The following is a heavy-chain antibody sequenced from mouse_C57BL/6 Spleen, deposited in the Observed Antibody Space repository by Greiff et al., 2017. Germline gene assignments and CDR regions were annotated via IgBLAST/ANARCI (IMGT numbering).Heavy chain of an antibody. D-gene: IGHD1-1*01. V-gene: IGHV1-50*01. Sequence: QVQLQQPGAELVKPGASVKLSCKASGYTFTSYWMQWVKQRPGQGLEWIGEIDPSDSYTNYNQTFKGKATWTVDTASSTAYMQLSSLTSEDSAVYYCARKGHYYGSSYRGYFDVWGTGTTVTVSS. CDR1: GYTFTSYW. J-gene: IGHJ1*03. CDR3: ARKGHYYGSSYRGYFDV. CDR2: IDPSDSYT.